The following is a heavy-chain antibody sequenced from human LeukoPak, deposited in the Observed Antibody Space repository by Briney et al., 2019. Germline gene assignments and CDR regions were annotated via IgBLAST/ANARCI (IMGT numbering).Heavy chain of an antibody. V-gene: IGHV1-69*05. Sequence: ASVKVSCKASGYTFSSYAISWVRQAPGQGLEWMGRIIPIFGTANYAQKFQGRVTITTDESTSTAYMELSSLRSEDTAVYYCARASSGRGDAFDIWGQGTMVTVSS. J-gene: IGHJ3*02. CDR1: GYTFSSYA. CDR3: ARASSGRGDAFDI. CDR2: IIPIFGTA. D-gene: IGHD3-10*01.